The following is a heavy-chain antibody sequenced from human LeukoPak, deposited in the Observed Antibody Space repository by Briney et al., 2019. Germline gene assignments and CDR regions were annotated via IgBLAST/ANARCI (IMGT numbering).Heavy chain of an antibody. D-gene: IGHD5-18*01. CDR3: ARGPRRGYSYGWRYYGMDV. CDR1: GGSFSGYY. J-gene: IGHJ6*02. Sequence: SETLSLTCAVHGGSFSGYYWSWIRQPPGKGLELVGGINDSGGTNYNPSLKSRVTISVDTSKNQFSLMLTSVTAADAAVYWCARGPRRGYSYGWRYYGMDVRGQGTTVTVSS. CDR2: INDSGGT. V-gene: IGHV4-34*01.